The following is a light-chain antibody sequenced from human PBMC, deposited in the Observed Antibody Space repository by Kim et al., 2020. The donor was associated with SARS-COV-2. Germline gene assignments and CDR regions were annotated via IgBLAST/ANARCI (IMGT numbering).Light chain of an antibody. J-gene: IGLJ3*02. CDR2: DNS. CDR1: TSNIGNNY. V-gene: IGLV1-51*01. Sequence: QSVLTQPPSVSAAPGQKVNISCSGSTSNIGNNYVSWYQQLPGIAPRLVIYDNSRPPPGIPDRFSGSKSGTSATLGITGLQTGDEADYYCGTWDSSLSAWVFGAGTQLTVL. CDR3: GTWDSSLSAWV.